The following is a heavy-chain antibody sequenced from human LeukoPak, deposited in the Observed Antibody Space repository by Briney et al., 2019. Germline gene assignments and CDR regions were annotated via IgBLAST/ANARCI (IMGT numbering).Heavy chain of an antibody. J-gene: IGHJ4*02. CDR3: ARDSRYCSGGSCYSVYFDY. CDR1: GDTFTSYA. D-gene: IGHD2-15*01. V-gene: IGHV1-3*03. CDR2: INTGNGKT. Sequence: GASVKVSCKASGDTFTSYAMHWVRQAPGQRLEWMGWINTGNGKTRYSQEFQGRVTITRDTSASTAYMELSSLRAEDTAVYYCARDSRYCSGGSCYSVYFDYWGQGTLVTVSS.